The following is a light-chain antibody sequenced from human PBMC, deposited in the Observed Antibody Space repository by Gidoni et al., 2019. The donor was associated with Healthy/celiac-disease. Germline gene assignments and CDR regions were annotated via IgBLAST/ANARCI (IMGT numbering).Light chain of an antibody. J-gene: IGKJ1*01. V-gene: IGKV3-11*01. CDR2: DAS. CDR3: QQRSNWPWT. Sequence: EIVLTQSPATLSLSPGDRATLSCRASQSVSSYLAWYQQKPGQAPRLLIYDASNRATGIPARFSGSGSGTDFTLTISSLEPEDFAVYYCQQRSNWPWTFXQXTKVEIK. CDR1: QSVSSY.